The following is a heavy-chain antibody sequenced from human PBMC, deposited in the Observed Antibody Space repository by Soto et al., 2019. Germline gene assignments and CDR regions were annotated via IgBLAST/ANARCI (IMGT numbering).Heavy chain of an antibody. CDR2: IYYNGST. CDR1: ADSINNYH. CDR3: ARLLYGSGSPLMYHFDY. J-gene: IGHJ4*02. D-gene: IGHD3-10*01. V-gene: IGHV4-59*08. Sequence: SETLSLTCTVSADSINNYHWSWIRQPPGKGLEWIGYIYYNGSTNYNPSLKRRVTISVDTSKKQFSLNLSSVTAADTAVYYCARLLYGSGSPLMYHFDYWGQGTLVTVSS.